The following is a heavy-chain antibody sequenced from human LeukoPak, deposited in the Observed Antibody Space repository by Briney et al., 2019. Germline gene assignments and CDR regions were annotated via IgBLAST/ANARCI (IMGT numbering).Heavy chain of an antibody. D-gene: IGHD3-16*01. Sequence: SETLSLTCTVSGGSISSSSYYWGWIRQPPGKGLEWIGSIYYSGSTYYNPSLKSRVTISVDTSKNQFSLKLSSVTAADTAVYYCARQSDVWGSCVNWGQGTLVTASS. V-gene: IGHV4-39*07. J-gene: IGHJ4*02. CDR3: ARQSDVWGSCVN. CDR2: IYYSGST. CDR1: GGSISSSSYY.